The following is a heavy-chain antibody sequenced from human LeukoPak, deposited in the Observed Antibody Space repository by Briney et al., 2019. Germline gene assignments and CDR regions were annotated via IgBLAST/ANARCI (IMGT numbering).Heavy chain of an antibody. V-gene: IGHV1-2*02. Sequence: ASVKVSCKASGYTFTGYYMHWVRQSPGQGLEWMGWINPNSGGTNYAQKFQGRVTMTRDTSISTAYMELSRLRSDDTAVYYCARKSRATSYFDYWGQGTLVTVSS. J-gene: IGHJ4*02. CDR2: INPNSGGT. CDR1: GYTFTGYY. CDR3: ARKSRATSYFDY. D-gene: IGHD6-13*01.